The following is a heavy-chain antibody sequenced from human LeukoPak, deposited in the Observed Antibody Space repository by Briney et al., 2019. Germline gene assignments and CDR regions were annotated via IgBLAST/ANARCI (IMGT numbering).Heavy chain of an antibody. CDR3: ARSEAGGSH. J-gene: IGHJ4*02. CDR1: GFAFGSYW. D-gene: IGHD3-16*01. CDR2: INQDGSEM. V-gene: IGHV3-7*01. Sequence: GGSLRLSCTASGFAFGSYWMTWVRQAPGKGLEWVANINQDGSEMYYVDSVKGRFTFSRDNAKNSLYLQMNSLRAEDTAVYYCARSEAGGSHWGQGTLVTVSS.